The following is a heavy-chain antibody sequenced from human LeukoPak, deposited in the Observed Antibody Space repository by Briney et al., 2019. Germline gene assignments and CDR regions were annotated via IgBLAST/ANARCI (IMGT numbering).Heavy chain of an antibody. CDR2: IYYSGST. J-gene: IGHJ6*03. V-gene: IGHV4-39*01. Sequence: SSETLSLTCTVSGGSISSSSYYWGWIRQPPGKGLEWIGSIYYSGSTYYNPSLKSRVTISVDTSKNQFSLKLSSVTAADTAVYYCARSTRMVRGVIITVSYYYYMDVWGKGTTVTVSS. CDR3: ARSTRMVRGVIITVSYYYYMDV. CDR1: GGSISSSSYY. D-gene: IGHD3-10*01.